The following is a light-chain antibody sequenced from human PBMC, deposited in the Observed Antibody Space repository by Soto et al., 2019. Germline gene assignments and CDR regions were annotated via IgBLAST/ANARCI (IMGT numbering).Light chain of an antibody. CDR1: QSVSSY. Sequence: EIVMTQSPITLSVSLGERATLSCRASQSVSSYLAWYQQKPGQAPRLLIYDASNRATGIPARFSGSGSGTDFTLTISSLEPEDFAVYYCQQHETLITFGQGTRLEIK. CDR2: DAS. J-gene: IGKJ5*01. CDR3: QQHETLIT. V-gene: IGKV3-11*01.